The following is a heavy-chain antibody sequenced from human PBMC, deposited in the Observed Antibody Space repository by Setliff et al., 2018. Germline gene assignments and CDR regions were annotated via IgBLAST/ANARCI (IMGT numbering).Heavy chain of an antibody. CDR3: AREDGPNYYYYYMDI. D-gene: IGHD2-8*01. CDR2: IQTSGTT. J-gene: IGHJ6*03. V-gene: IGHV4-61*02. CDR1: GGSISSGNYY. Sequence: PSETLSLTCTVSGGSISSGNYYWSWIRQPAGKGLEWIGPIQTSGTTNYNPSLKSRVTISVDTSKNQFSLKLSAVTAADTAVYFCAREDGPNYYYYYMDIWGKGTTVT.